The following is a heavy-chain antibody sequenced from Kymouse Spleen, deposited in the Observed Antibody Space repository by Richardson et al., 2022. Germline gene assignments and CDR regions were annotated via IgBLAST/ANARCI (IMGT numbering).Heavy chain of an antibody. V-gene: IGHV3-48*02. CDR1: GFTFSSYS. D-gene: IGHD6-6*01. J-gene: IGHJ6*02. CDR3: ARAQRVEYSSSFLYYYYGMDV. CDR2: ISSSSSTI. Sequence: EVQLVESGGGLVQPGGSLRLSCAASGFTFSSYSMNWVRQAPGKGLEWVSYISSSSSTIYYADSVKGRFTISRDNAKNSLYLQMNSLRDEDTAVYYCARAQRVEYSSSFLYYYYGMDVWGQGTTVTVSS.